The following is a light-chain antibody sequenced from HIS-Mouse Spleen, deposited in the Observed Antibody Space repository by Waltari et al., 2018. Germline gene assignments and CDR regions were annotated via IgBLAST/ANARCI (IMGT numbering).Light chain of an antibody. V-gene: IGKV3-20*01. Sequence: EIVLTQSPGTLSLSPCERATLSCRASQSVSSSYLAWYQQKPGQAPRLLIYGASSRATGIPDRFSGSGSGTDFTLTISRLEPEDFAVYYCQQYGSSALTFGGGTKVEIK. CDR1: QSVSSSY. CDR3: QQYGSSALT. CDR2: GAS. J-gene: IGKJ4*01.